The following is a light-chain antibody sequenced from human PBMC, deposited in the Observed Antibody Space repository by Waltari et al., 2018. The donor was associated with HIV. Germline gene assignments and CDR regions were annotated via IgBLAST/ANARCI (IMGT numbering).Light chain of an antibody. V-gene: IGKV3-15*01. CDR1: QSVRTK. CDR2: GAS. J-gene: IGKJ1*01. Sequence: VMTQSPATLSVSPGDRTTLSCRASQSVRTKLAWSQQKPGQPPRLLIYGASTRATGISARVSGSGSGTEFTLTINSLQSEDYAVYYCQQYDYWPPWTFGQGTKVEMK. CDR3: QQYDYWPPWT.